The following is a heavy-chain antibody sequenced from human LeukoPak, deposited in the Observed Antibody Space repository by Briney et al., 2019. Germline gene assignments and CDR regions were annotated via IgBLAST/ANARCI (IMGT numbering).Heavy chain of an antibody. CDR3: ARTPRYYDILTGYYTCYFDY. CDR2: IYYSGST. Sequence: PSETLSLTCTVSGGSISSYYWSWIRQPPGKGLEWIGYIYYSGSTNYNPSLKSRVTISVDTSKNQFSLKLSSVTAADTAVYYCARTPRYYDILTGYYTCYFDYWGQGTLVTVSS. CDR1: GGSISSYY. J-gene: IGHJ4*02. D-gene: IGHD3-9*01. V-gene: IGHV4-59*01.